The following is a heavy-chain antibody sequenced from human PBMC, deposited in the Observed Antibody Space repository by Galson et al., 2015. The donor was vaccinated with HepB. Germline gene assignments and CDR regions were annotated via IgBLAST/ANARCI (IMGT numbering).Heavy chain of an antibody. CDR2: ISSSSSYI. V-gene: IGHV3-21*01. Sequence: SLRLSCAASGFTFSSYSMNWVRQAPGKGLEWVSSISSSSSYIYYADSVKGRFTISRDNAKNSLYLQMNSLRAKDTAVYYCAREGGYFDWLTELGYFDYWGQGTLVTVSS. J-gene: IGHJ4*02. CDR3: AREGGYFDWLTELGYFDY. CDR1: GFTFSSYS. D-gene: IGHD3-9*01.